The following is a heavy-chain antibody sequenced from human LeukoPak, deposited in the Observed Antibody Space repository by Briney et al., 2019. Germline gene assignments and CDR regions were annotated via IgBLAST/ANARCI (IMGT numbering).Heavy chain of an antibody. CDR3: ARGTGDGYNIDY. D-gene: IGHD5-12*01. Sequence: SETLSLTCTVSGGSISSYYWSWIRQPPGKVLEWIGYIYYSGSTNYNPSLKSRVTISVDTSKNQFSLKLSSVTAADTAVYYCARGTGDGYNIDYWGQGTLVTVSS. CDR1: GGSISSYY. CDR2: IYYSGST. J-gene: IGHJ4*02. V-gene: IGHV4-59*01.